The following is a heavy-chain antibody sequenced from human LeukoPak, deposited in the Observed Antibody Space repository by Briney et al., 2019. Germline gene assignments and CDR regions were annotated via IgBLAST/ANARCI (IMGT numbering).Heavy chain of an antibody. J-gene: IGHJ5*02. D-gene: IGHD2-2*01. CDR3: ARGERTGFIVVVPGGWFDP. Sequence: ASVKVSCKASGYTFTSYATNWVRQAPGRGLEWMGWINTNTGNPTYAQGFTGQFVFSLDTSVSTAYLQISSLKAEDTAVYYCARGERTGFIVVVPGGWFDPWGQETLVTVSS. CDR1: GYTFTSYA. V-gene: IGHV7-4-1*02. CDR2: INTNTGNP.